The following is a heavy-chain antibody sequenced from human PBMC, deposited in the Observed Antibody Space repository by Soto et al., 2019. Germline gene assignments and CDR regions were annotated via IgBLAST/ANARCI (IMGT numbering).Heavy chain of an antibody. V-gene: IGHV1-8*02. CDR2: MNPNSGNT. CDR1: GYTFTGYY. J-gene: IGHJ5*02. Sequence: QVQLVQSGAEVKKPGASVKVSCKASGYTFTGYYMHWVRQAPGQGLEWMGWMNPNSGNTGYAQKFQGRVTMTRNTSISTAYMELSSLRSEDTAVYYCAREETGIVGAPGIDPWGQGTLVTVSS. D-gene: IGHD1-26*01. CDR3: AREETGIVGAPGIDP.